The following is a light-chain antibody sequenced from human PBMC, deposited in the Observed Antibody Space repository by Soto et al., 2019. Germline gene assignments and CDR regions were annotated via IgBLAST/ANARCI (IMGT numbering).Light chain of an antibody. CDR1: QTISDW. CDR3: QHWNNYLWT. CDR2: KTS. V-gene: IGKV1-5*03. J-gene: IGKJ1*01. Sequence: DIQMTQSPSTLSASVGDRVTVTCRASQTISDWLAWCQQQPGKAPKLLIYKTSSLESRVPSRFSGSGSGTEFTLTISGLQPEDFATYHCQHWNNYLWTFGQGTKVEIK.